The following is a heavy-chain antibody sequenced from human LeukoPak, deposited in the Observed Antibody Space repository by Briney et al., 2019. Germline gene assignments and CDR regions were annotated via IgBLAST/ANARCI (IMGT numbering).Heavy chain of an antibody. J-gene: IGHJ4*02. CDR1: GFTFSDYY. CDR3: ARDPHDFYFDY. CDR2: IYTSGST. V-gene: IGHV4-4*07. D-gene: IGHD1-1*01. Sequence: GSLRLSCAASGFTFSDYYMSWIRQAPGKGLEWIGRIYTSGSTNYNPSLKSRVTMSVDTSKNQFSLKLSSVTAADTAVYYCARDPHDFYFDYWGQGTLVTVSS.